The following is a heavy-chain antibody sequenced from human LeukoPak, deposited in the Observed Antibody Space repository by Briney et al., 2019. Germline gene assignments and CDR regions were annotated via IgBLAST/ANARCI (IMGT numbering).Heavy chain of an antibody. CDR3: AGEWLGPIGY. CDR2: IYTSGST. CDR1: GGSISSGSYY. D-gene: IGHD6-19*01. V-gene: IGHV4-61*02. Sequence: SETLSLTCTVSGGSISSGSYYWSWIRQPAGKGLEWIGRIYTSGSTNYNPSLKSRVTISVDTSKNQFSLKLSSVTAADTAVYYCAGEWLGPIGYWGQGTLVTVSS. J-gene: IGHJ4*02.